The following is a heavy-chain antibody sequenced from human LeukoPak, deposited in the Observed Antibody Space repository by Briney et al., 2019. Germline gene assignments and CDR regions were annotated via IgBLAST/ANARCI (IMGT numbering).Heavy chain of an antibody. J-gene: IGHJ4*02. CDR3: AKGHSGYYYDSSGYYYALDY. CDR2: ISGSGGST. D-gene: IGHD3-22*01. V-gene: IGHV3-23*01. Sequence: PGGSLGLSCAASGFTFSSYAMSWVRQAPGKGLEWVSAISGSGGSTYYADSVKGRFTISRDNSKNTLYLQMNSLRAEDTAVYYCAKGHSGYYYDSSGYYYALDYWGQGTLVTVSS. CDR1: GFTFSSYA.